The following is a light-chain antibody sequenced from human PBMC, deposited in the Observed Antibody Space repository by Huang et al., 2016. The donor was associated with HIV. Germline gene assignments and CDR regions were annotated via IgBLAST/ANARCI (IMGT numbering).Light chain of an antibody. CDR1: QSVSTN. CDR3: QQYYNWPPYT. CDR2: GAS. J-gene: IGKJ2*01. Sequence: EVVMTQSPATLSLSPGERATLSCRASQSVSTNLAWYQQKPGQAPRLLIYGASSRATGIPGRFIGSGSGTEFTPTIISLQSEDFVVYYCQQYYNWPPYTFGQGTKLEIK. V-gene: IGKV3-15*01.